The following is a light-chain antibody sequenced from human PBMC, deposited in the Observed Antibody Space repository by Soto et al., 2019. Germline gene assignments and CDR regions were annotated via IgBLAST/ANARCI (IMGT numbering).Light chain of an antibody. CDR1: SSDVGGYNY. V-gene: IGLV2-14*01. J-gene: IGLJ2*01. Sequence: QSVLTQPASVSGSPGQSITISCTGTSSDVGGYNYVSGYQQHPGKAPKLLIYEVNNRPSGDSNRFFGSNSGNTASLTISGHQAEDEADYNFNSYTSSSTRVFGGGTKLTVL. CDR2: EVN. CDR3: NSYTSSSTRV.